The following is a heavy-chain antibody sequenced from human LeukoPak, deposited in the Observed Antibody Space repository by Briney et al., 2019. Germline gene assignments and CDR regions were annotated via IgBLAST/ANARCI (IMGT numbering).Heavy chain of an antibody. V-gene: IGHV1-24*01. CDR1: GYTLTELS. D-gene: IGHD3-10*01. CDR3: ATERAYYYGSGSYPRFDY. Sequence: ASVKVSCKVSGYTLTELSMHWVRQAPGKGLEWMGGFDPEDGETIYAQKFQGRVTMTEVTSTDTAYMELSSLRSEDTAVYYCATERAYYYGSGSYPRFDYWGQGTLVTVSS. J-gene: IGHJ4*02. CDR2: FDPEDGET.